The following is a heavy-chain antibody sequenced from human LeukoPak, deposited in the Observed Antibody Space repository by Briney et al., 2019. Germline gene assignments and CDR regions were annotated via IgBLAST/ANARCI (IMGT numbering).Heavy chain of an antibody. Sequence: SETLSLTCTVSGGSISSSSYYWGWIRQPAGKGLEWIGRIYTSGSTNYNPSLKSRVTMSVDTSKNQFSLKLSSVTAADTAVYYCARETPRIGIDYWGQGTLVTVSS. D-gene: IGHD2-15*01. CDR3: ARETPRIGIDY. J-gene: IGHJ4*02. V-gene: IGHV4-61*02. CDR2: IYTSGST. CDR1: GGSISSSSYY.